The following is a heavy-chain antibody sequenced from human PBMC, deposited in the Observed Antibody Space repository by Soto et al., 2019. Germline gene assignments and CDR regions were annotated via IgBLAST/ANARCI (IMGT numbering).Heavy chain of an antibody. CDR2: IYYSGST. CDR1: GGSISSGDYY. V-gene: IGHV4-30-4*01. D-gene: IGHD2-15*01. Sequence: QVQLQESGPGLVKPSQTLSLTCTVSGGSISSGDYYWSWIHQPPGKGLEWIGYIYYSGSTYYNPSLKSRVTISVDTSKNQFSLKLSSVTAADTAVYYCARVNCSGGSCYRYYYYYYGMDVWGQGTTVTVSS. J-gene: IGHJ6*02. CDR3: ARVNCSGGSCYRYYYYYYGMDV.